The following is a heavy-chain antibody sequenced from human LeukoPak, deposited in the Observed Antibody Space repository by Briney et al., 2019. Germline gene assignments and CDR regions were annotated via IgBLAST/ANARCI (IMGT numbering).Heavy chain of an antibody. CDR1: GFTFSSYW. D-gene: IGHD3-10*01. CDR3: ARIRVMDLYYFDY. CDR2: IKQDGSEK. Sequence: GGSLRLSCAASGFTFSSYWMSWVRQAPGKGLEWVANIKQDGSEKYYVDSVKGRFTNSRDNAKNSLYLQMNSLRAEDTAVYYCARIRVMDLYYFDYWGQGTLVTVSS. V-gene: IGHV3-7*01. J-gene: IGHJ4*02.